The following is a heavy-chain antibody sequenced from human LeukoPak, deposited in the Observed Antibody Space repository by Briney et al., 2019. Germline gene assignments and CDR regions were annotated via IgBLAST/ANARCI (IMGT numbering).Heavy chain of an antibody. V-gene: IGHV3-30-3*01. CDR1: GFTFSSHA. CDR3: ARGFGKYFDY. D-gene: IGHD3-10*01. J-gene: IGHJ4*02. CDR2: ISYDGSNK. Sequence: AGGSLRLSCAASGFTFSSHAMYWVRQAPGKGLEWVAVISYDGSNKYYADSVKGRFTISRDNSKNTLYLQMNSLRAEDTAVYYCARGFGKYFDYWGQGTLVTVSS.